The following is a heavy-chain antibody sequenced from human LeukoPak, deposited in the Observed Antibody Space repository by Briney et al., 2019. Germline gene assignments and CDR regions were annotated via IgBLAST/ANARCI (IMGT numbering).Heavy chain of an antibody. Sequence: PSETLSLTCTVSGGSISSGGYYWSWIRQHPGKGLEWIGYIYYSGSTYYNPSLKSRVTISVDTSKNQFSLKLSSVTAADTAVYYCARVGYYDSSGYLVDYWGQGTLVTVSS. CDR2: IYYSGST. V-gene: IGHV4-31*03. CDR3: ARVGYYDSSGYLVDY. D-gene: IGHD3-22*01. CDR1: GGSISSGGYY. J-gene: IGHJ4*02.